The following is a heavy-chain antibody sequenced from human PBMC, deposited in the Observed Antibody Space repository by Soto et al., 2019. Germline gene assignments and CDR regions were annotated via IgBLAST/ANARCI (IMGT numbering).Heavy chain of an antibody. CDR2: ISYDGSNK. CDR1: GFTFSSYA. V-gene: IGHV3-30-3*01. CDR3: SKSLSSSLYYFGY. Sequence: QVQLVESGGGVVQPGRSLRLSCAASGFTFSSYAMHWVRQAPGKGLEWVAVISYDGSNKYYADSVTGRFTISRHNSKNTMYLPMNSLRAEDSAVYSCSKSLSSSLYYFGYWGQGTPFTVSS. D-gene: IGHD6-13*01. J-gene: IGHJ4*02.